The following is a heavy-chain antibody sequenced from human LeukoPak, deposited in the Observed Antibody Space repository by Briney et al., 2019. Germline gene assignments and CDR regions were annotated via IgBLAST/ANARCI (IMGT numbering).Heavy chain of an antibody. J-gene: IGHJ3*02. V-gene: IGHV4-30-2*01. Sequence: PSETLSLTCTVSGGSISSGGDYWSWIRQPPGKGLEWLGYIYHSGSTYYNPSLKSRVTISIDRSKNQFSLKLSSVTAADTAFYYCARDAAFDFGAFDIWGQGTMVTVSS. D-gene: IGHD3-3*01. CDR2: IYHSGST. CDR1: GGSISSGGDY. CDR3: ARDAAFDFGAFDI.